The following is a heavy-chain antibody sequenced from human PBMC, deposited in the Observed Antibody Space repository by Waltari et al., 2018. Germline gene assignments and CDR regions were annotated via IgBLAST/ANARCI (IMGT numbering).Heavy chain of an antibody. J-gene: IGHJ4*02. Sequence: EMQLVESGGGMAKPGGSLRLSCEDSGFVFYKAWMKWVRQAPGKGLEGVGQIKSESDGGTIDYAAPVKGRFTISRDDSRNTLYLEMNSLKTEDTAVYFCTTDGEGVAGTYFDYWGQGTGVTVSS. D-gene: IGHD6-19*01. V-gene: IGHV3-15*07. CDR1: GFVFYKAW. CDR2: IKSESDGGTI. CDR3: TTDGEGVAGTYFDY.